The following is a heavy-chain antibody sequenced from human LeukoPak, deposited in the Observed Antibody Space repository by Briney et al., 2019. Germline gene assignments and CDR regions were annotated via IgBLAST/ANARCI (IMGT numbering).Heavy chain of an antibody. CDR3: ARGPDIAMVKNWFDP. V-gene: IGHV1-18*01. CDR2: ISAYNGNT. D-gene: IGHD5-18*01. Sequence: GASVKVSCKASGYTFTSYGISWVRQAPGQGLEWMGWISAYNGNTNYAQKLQGRVTMTTDTSTSTAYMELRSLRSDDTAVYYCARGPDIAMVKNWFDPWGQGTLVTVSS. J-gene: IGHJ5*02. CDR1: GYTFTSYG.